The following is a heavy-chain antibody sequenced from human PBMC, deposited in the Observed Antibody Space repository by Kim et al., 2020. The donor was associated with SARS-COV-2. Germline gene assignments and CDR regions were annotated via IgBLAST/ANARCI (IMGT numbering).Heavy chain of an antibody. J-gene: IGHJ3*02. CDR3: ARGSLVLWNAFDI. D-gene: IGHD3-10*01. Sequence: YADSVKGRFTISRDNAKNSLYLQMNSLRAEDTAVYYCARGSLVLWNAFDIWGQGTMVTVSS. V-gene: IGHV3-11*04.